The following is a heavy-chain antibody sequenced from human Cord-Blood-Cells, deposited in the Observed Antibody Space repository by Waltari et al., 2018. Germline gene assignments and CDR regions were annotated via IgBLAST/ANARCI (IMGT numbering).Heavy chain of an antibody. V-gene: IGHV3-7*01. J-gene: IGHJ4*02. D-gene: IGHD3-10*01. Sequence: EVQLVESGGGLVQPGGSLSLSCAASGFAFSTYWMSWVRQAPGKGLEWVAKIKRDGSEKYYVDSVKGRFTISRDNAKNSLYLQMNSLRAEDTAVYYCARDQRKDRGYWGQGTLVTVSS. CDR1: GFAFSTYW. CDR3: ARDQRKDRGY. CDR2: IKRDGSEK.